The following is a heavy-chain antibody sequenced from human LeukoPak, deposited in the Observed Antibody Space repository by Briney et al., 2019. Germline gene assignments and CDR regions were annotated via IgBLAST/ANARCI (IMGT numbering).Heavy chain of an antibody. Sequence: GASVRISCKASGFICTGYYMHWVRQAPGQGLEWMGWINPNSGGTKYAQKFQGRVTMTRDTSITTAYMDLSRLRSDDTAVYYCARDHPYSSGWHGRVEAFDLWGQGTTVSVSS. CDR1: GFICTGYY. D-gene: IGHD6-19*01. CDR2: INPNSGGT. V-gene: IGHV1-2*02. J-gene: IGHJ3*01. CDR3: ARDHPYSSGWHGRVEAFDL.